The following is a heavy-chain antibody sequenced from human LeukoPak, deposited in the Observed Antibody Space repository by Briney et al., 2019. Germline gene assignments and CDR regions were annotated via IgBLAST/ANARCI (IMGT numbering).Heavy chain of an antibody. CDR3: ASARWGFDP. V-gene: IGHV4-34*01. CDR1: GGSFSGYY. J-gene: IGHJ5*02. Sequence: SETLSLTCAVYGGSFSGYYWSWIRQPPGKGLEWIGEINHSGSTNYNPSLESRVTILVDTSKNQFSLKLSSVTAADTAVYYCASARWGFDPWGQGTLVTVSS. CDR2: INHSGST. D-gene: IGHD4-23*01.